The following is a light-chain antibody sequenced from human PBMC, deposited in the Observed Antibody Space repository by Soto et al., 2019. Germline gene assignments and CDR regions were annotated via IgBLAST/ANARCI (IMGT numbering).Light chain of an antibody. CDR3: RQYSSNLYT. J-gene: IGKJ2*01. Sequence: EIQMTQSPSTLSASVGDRVTITCRASQSISTHLAWYQQKPGKAPEVLIYDASTLESGVPSRFSGSGSGTKFTLTISSLQPDDFATYYCRQYSSNLYTFGQGTKVDNK. CDR2: DAS. CDR1: QSISTH. V-gene: IGKV1-5*01.